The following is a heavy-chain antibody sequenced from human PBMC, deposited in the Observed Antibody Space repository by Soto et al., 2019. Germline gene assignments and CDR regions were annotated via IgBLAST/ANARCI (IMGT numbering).Heavy chain of an antibody. D-gene: IGHD2-8*01. CDR1: GGSISRSGYY. Sequence: SETLSLTCTVSGGSISRSGYYWGWIRQPPGKGLEWIGNIYYSGSTYYNPSLKSRVTISVDPSKNQFSLKLRSVTAADTAVYYCARLDAVSYFDYWGQGTQLTVSS. CDR2: IYYSGST. CDR3: ARLDAVSYFDY. V-gene: IGHV4-39*01. J-gene: IGHJ4*02.